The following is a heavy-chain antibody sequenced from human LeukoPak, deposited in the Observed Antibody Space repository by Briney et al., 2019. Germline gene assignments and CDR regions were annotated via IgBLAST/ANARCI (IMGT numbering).Heavy chain of an antibody. V-gene: IGHV3-21*01. CDR3: ARGRAHELHSGWYLPFDY. Sequence: GGSLRLSCAASGFIFNSYSMNWVRQAPGKGLEWVSSISSSSSYKYYADSVKGRFTISRDNAKNSLYLQMNSLRAEDTAVYYCARGRAHELHSGWYLPFDYGGQGTLVTVSA. D-gene: IGHD6-19*01. CDR2: ISSSSSYK. CDR1: GFIFNSYS. J-gene: IGHJ4*02.